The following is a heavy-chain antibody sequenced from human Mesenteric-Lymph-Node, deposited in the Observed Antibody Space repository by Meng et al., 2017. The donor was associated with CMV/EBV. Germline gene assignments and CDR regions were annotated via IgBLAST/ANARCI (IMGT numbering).Heavy chain of an antibody. V-gene: IGHV3-48*04. Sequence: GESLKISCAASGFTFDDYGMSWVRQAPGKGLEWVSYISSASSMKYYGGSVKGRFTISRDNAKSSLFLQMNSLRGDDTAVYYCIMSQYYSTASYWGRGTLVTVSS. CDR1: GFTFDDYG. D-gene: IGHD6-6*01. CDR3: IMSQYYSTASY. J-gene: IGHJ4*02. CDR2: ISSASSMK.